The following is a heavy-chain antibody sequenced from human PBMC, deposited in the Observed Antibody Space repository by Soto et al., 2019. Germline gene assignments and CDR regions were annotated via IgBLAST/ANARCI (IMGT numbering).Heavy chain of an antibody. CDR1: GFSLSTSGMG. Sequence: QITWKESGPTLVKPTQTLTVTGTFSGFSLSTSGMGVGWIRQPPGKALAWFALIYWNDDKYYSPSRKSRLTITMDAPKYQVFLTMTTMGPVDAATYYCAHTWYSSSSIYFDDWGQGTLVTVAS. V-gene: IGHV2-5*01. CDR2: IYWNDDK. D-gene: IGHD6-6*01. CDR3: AHTWYSSSSIYFDD. J-gene: IGHJ4*02.